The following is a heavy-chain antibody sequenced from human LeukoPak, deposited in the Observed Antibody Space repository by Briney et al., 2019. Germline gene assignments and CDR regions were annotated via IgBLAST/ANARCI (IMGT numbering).Heavy chain of an antibody. Sequence: GGSLRLSCAASGFTFSSYAMSWVRQAPRKGLEWVSAISVSGVSTYYADSVKGRFTISRDNSKNTLYLQMNSLRAEDTAVYYCARAVHYSGTSDQYTGGWYYFDFWGQGTLVTVSS. CDR2: ISVSGVST. V-gene: IGHV3-23*01. J-gene: IGHJ4*02. D-gene: IGHD3-10*01. CDR1: GFTFSSYA. CDR3: ARAVHYSGTSDQYTGGWYYFDF.